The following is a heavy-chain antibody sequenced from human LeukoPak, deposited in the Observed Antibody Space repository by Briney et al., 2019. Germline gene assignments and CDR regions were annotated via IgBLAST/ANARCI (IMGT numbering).Heavy chain of an antibody. CDR1: GFTFSSYA. J-gene: IGHJ4*02. D-gene: IGHD3-16*01. CDR2: ISYDGSNK. Sequence: PGGSLRLSCAASGFTFSSYAMHWVRQAPGKGLEWVAVISYDGSNKYYADSVKGRFTISRDNSKNTLYLQMNSLRAEDTAVYYCTGGVYYFDYWGQGTLATVSS. V-gene: IGHV3-30-3*01. CDR3: TGGVYYFDY.